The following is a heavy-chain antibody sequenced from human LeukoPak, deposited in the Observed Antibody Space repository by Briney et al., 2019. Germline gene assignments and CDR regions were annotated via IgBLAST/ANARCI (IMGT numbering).Heavy chain of an antibody. CDR2: INPNSGGT. J-gene: IGHJ4*02. V-gene: IGHV1-2*02. CDR3: AREVGYGSGRRFWI. CDR1: GYTFTGYY. D-gene: IGHD3-10*01. Sequence: ASVKVSCKASGYTFTGYYMHWVRQAPGQGLEWMGWINPNSGGTNYAQKFRGRITMTRDTSISTAYMELSRLRSDDTAVYYCAREVGYGSGRRFWIWGQGTLVTVSS.